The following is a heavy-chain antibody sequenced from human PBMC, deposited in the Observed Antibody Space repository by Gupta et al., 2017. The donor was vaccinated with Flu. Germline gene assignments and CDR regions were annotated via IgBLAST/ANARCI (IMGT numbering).Heavy chain of an antibody. CDR3: AKEDCSGGFCYLPNGNFDA. CDR2: ISYDGSRA. Sequence: QVQLVESGGGVVQPGRSLRLSCAASGFTFSKFGMHWVRQAPGKGLELVAVISYDGSRAYYIDSVRDRFTVARDNSKNTLYLEMNSLRDDDTALDDCAKEDCSGGFCYLPNGNFDAWGPGTQVTVSS. D-gene: IGHD2-15*01. V-gene: IGHV3-30*18. J-gene: IGHJ4*02. CDR1: GFTFSKFG.